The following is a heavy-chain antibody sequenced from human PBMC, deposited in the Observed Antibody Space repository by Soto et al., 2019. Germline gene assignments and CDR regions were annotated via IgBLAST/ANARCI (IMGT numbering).Heavy chain of an antibody. CDR3: ARSSPYYDFWSAYRDAFDI. V-gene: IGHV4-39*01. D-gene: IGHD3-3*01. CDR1: GGSISSSSYY. Sequence: QLQLQESGPGLVKPSETLSLTCTVSGGSISSSSYYWGWIRQPPGKGLEWIGSIYYSGSTYYNPSLKSRVTISVDTSKNQFSLKLSSVTAADTAVYYCARSSPYYDFWSAYRDAFDIWGQGTMVTVSS. CDR2: IYYSGST. J-gene: IGHJ3*02.